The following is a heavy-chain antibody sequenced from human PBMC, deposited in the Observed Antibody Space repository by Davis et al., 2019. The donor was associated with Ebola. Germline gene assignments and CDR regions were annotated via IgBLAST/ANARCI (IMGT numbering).Heavy chain of an antibody. CDR2: INAGNGYA. Sequence: AASVKVSCKASGYTFTSYGITWVRQAPGQGLEWMGYINAGNGYATYSQRFQGRITITRDTSASTAYMELSSLTSEDTAVFYCARDEFDYWGQGTLVTVSS. CDR1: GYTFTSYG. J-gene: IGHJ4*02. V-gene: IGHV1-3*01. CDR3: ARDEFDY.